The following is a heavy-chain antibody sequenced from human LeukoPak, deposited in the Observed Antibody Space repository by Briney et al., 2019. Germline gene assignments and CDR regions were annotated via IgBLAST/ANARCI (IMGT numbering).Heavy chain of an antibody. J-gene: IGHJ4*02. D-gene: IGHD3-22*01. CDR2: IYTSGST. CDR1: GGSISCYY. Sequence: SETLSLTCTVSGGSISCYYWSWIRQPAGKGLEWIGRIYTSGSTNYNPSLKSRVTMSVDTSKNQFSLKLSSVTAADTAVYYCARETAYYYDSSGYWTYYFDYWGQGTLVTVSS. CDR3: ARETAYYYDSSGYWTYYFDY. V-gene: IGHV4-4*07.